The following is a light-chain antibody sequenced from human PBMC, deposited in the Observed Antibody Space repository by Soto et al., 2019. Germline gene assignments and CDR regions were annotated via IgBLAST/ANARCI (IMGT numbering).Light chain of an antibody. Sequence: DVVMTQSPVSLSVTLGQSASISCKSSQSLVYSDGDTYLHWFQQRPGRSPRRLLHKVSRRDTGVPDRFSGSGSDTDFTLQISRVEAEDVGVYYCMQGTHSYTFGQGTRLDIK. J-gene: IGKJ2*01. CDR1: QSLVYSDGDTY. CDR3: MQGTHSYT. CDR2: KVS. V-gene: IGKV2-30*01.